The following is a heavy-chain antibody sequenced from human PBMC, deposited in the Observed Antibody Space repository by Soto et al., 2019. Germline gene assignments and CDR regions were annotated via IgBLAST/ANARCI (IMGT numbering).Heavy chain of an antibody. Sequence: ASETLSLTCTVSGGSISSNYWTWIRQPPGKGLEWIGYVYNSGSTNYNPSLKSRVTISEDTSKSQFSLKVNSMTAADTAVYYCARYRREAVAGYTLDNWGQGILVTVSS. CDR3: ARYRREAVAGYTLDN. V-gene: IGHV4-59*01. CDR2: VYNSGST. CDR1: GGSISSNY. J-gene: IGHJ4*02. D-gene: IGHD6-13*01.